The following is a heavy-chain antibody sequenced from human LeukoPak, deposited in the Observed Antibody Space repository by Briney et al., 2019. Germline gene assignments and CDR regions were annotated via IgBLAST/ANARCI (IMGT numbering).Heavy chain of an antibody. V-gene: IGHV1-2*02. J-gene: IGHJ4*02. D-gene: IGHD6-13*01. CDR2: INPNSGGT. CDR3: ARGLWAAAIDY. Sequence: ASVKVSCKASGYTFTGYYMHRVRQAPGQGLEWMGWINPNSGGTKYAQNFQGRVTMTRDTSISTAHMELSRLRSDDTAVYYCARGLWAAAIDYWGQGTLVTVSS. CDR1: GYTFTGYY.